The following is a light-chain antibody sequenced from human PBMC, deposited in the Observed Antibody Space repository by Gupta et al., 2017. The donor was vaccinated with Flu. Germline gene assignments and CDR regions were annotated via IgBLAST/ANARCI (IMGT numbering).Light chain of an antibody. J-gene: IGLJ3*02. CDR1: SGHSSYA. Sequence: QLVLTQSPSASAPLGASVKLTCTLSSGHSSYAIAWHQQQPEKGPRYLMKLNSDGSHTKGDGIPDRFSGSSSGAERYLTISSLQSEDEADYYCRTWGTDIWVFGGGTKLTVL. CDR3: RTWGTDIWV. V-gene: IGLV4-69*01. CDR2: LNSDGSH.